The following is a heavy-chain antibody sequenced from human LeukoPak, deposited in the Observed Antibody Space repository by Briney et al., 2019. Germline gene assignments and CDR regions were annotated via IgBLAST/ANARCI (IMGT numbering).Heavy chain of an antibody. CDR3: ARHHDYGDYGCFDY. D-gene: IGHD4-17*01. J-gene: IGHJ4*02. V-gene: IGHV5-51*01. Sequence: GESLKISRKGSGYSFTSYWIGWVRQMPGKGLEWMGIIYPGDSDTRYSPSFQGQVTISADKSIRTPYLQWSSLKASDTAIYYCARHHDYGDYGCFDYWGQGTLVTVSS. CDR2: IYPGDSDT. CDR1: GYSFTSYW.